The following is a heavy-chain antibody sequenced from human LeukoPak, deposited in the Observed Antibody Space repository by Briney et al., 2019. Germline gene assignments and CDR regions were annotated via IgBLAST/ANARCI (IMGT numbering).Heavy chain of an antibody. Sequence: SETLSLTCAVYGGSFSGYYWSWIRQPPGKGLEWIGEINHSGSTNYNPSLKSRVTISVDTSKNQFSLKLSSVTAADTAVYYCARGAWWGIAARRVWFAPWGQGTLVTVSS. CDR2: INHSGST. D-gene: IGHD6-6*01. CDR1: GGSFSGYY. CDR3: ARGAWWGIAARRVWFAP. V-gene: IGHV4-34*01. J-gene: IGHJ5*02.